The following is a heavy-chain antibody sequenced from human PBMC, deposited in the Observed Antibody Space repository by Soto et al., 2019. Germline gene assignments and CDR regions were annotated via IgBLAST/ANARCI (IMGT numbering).Heavy chain of an antibody. D-gene: IGHD2-15*01. CDR3: ARGYCSGGDCYSGMDV. V-gene: IGHV1-69*13. J-gene: IGHJ6*02. CDR2: IIPISGTT. CDR1: GGTFSTHA. Sequence: VKVSCKXSGGTFSTHAIIWVRQAPGHGLEWMGGIIPISGTTYYTQKFQGRVTITADEPTSTAFMELSSLKSDDTAVFYCARGYCSGGDCYSGMDVWGQGTMVTVSS.